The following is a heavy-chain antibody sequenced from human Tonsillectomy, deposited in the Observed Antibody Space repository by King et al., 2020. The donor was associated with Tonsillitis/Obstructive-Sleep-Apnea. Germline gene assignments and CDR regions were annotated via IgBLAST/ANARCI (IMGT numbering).Heavy chain of an antibody. V-gene: IGHV3-21*01. CDR2: ISSSSYI. CDR1: GFTFSSYS. CDR3: ARESSEAFDF. D-gene: IGHD3-10*01. Sequence: EVQLVESGGGLVKPGGSLRLSCAASGFTFSSYSMNWVRQAPGKGLVWVSSISSSSYIYYADSVKGRFTISRDNAKNSLYLQMNSLRAEDTAVYYCARESSEAFDFWGQGTMVTVSS. J-gene: IGHJ3*01.